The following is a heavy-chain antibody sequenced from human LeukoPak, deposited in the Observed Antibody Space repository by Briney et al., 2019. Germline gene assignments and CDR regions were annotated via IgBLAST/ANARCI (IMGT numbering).Heavy chain of an antibody. D-gene: IGHD5-24*01. J-gene: IGHJ4*02. CDR1: GFTFSSYA. CDR3: AKEVDGYNSEFDY. Sequence: GGSLRLSCAASGFTFSSYAMSWVRQAPGKGLEWVSAISGSGGSTYYADSVKGRFTISRDNSENTLYLQMNSPRAEDTAVYYCAKEVDGYNSEFDYWGQGTLVTVSS. CDR2: ISGSGGST. V-gene: IGHV3-23*01.